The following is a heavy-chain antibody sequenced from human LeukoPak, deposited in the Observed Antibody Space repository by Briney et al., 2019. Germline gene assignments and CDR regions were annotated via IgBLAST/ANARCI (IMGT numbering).Heavy chain of an antibody. Sequence: GRSLRLSCAVSGFIFSSYAMSWVRQAPGKGLEWVSGISGSVGRTSYADSVKGRFTISRDNSKNTLYLQMNSLRAADTAVYYCAKVGGSSSWYLKYDNWGQGTLVTVSS. V-gene: IGHV3-23*01. CDR1: GFIFSSYA. CDR3: AKVGGSSSWYLKYDN. CDR2: ISGSVGRT. D-gene: IGHD6-13*01. J-gene: IGHJ4*02.